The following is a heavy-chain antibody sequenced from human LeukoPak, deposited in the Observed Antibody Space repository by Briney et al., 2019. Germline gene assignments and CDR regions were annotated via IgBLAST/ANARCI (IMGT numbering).Heavy chain of an antibody. CDR1: GFTFSSYS. CDR3: AKDYVSGDGYWDFDY. CDR2: ISSSSSYI. Sequence: GGSLRLSCAASGFTFSSYSMNWVRQAPGKGLEWVSSISSSSSYIYYADSVKGRFTISRDNAKNSLYLQMNSLRAEDTAVYYCAKDYVSGDGYWDFDYWGQGTLVTVSS. V-gene: IGHV3-21*01. D-gene: IGHD5-24*01. J-gene: IGHJ4*02.